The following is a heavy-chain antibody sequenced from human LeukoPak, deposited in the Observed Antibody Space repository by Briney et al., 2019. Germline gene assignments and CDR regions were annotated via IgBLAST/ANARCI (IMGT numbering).Heavy chain of an antibody. CDR2: IYYSGST. Sequence: KPSETLSLTCTVSGGSISSNDYYWDWIRQPPGMGLEYIGSIYYSGSTYYNPSLKSRVTISVDTSKNQFSLKLSSVTAADTAVYYCERHRGSSSLFDYWGQGTLVTVSS. V-gene: IGHV4-39*01. D-gene: IGHD6-6*01. CDR3: ERHRGSSSLFDY. CDR1: GGSISSNDYY. J-gene: IGHJ4*02.